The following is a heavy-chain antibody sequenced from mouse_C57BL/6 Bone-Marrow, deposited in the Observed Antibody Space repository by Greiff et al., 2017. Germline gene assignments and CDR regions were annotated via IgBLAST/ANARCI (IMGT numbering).Heavy chain of an antibody. CDR3: ARPRRRGVRRGYFDY. J-gene: IGHJ2*01. V-gene: IGHV5-6*01. D-gene: IGHD2-14*01. CDR1: GFTFSSYG. Sequence: EVQRVESGGDLVKPGGSLKLSCAASGFTFSSYGMSWVRQTPDKRLEWVATISSGGSYTYYTDSVKGRFTISRDNAKNTLYLQMSSLKSEDTAMYYCARPRRRGVRRGYFDYWGQGTTLTVSS. CDR2: ISSGGSYT.